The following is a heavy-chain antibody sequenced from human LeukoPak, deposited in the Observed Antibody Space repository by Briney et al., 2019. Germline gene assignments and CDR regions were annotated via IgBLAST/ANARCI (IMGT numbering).Heavy chain of an antibody. CDR2: IYPGDSDT. J-gene: IGHJ4*02. V-gene: IGHV5-51*01. CDR1: GYSFTSYW. CDR3: ARRNVDTTYYFDY. Sequence: GESLQISCKGSGYSFTSYWIGWVRPMPGKGLEWMGIIYPGDSDTRYSPSFQGQVTISADKSISTAYLQWSSLKASDTAMYYCARRNVDTTYYFDYWGQGTLVTVSS. D-gene: IGHD5-18*01.